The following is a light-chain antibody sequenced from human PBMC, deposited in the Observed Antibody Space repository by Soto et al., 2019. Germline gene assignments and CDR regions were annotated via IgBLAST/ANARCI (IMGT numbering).Light chain of an antibody. Sequence: VVMRQSPATLSVSPGEGATRSCRSSQWIGDTLAWYQHKPGQTPRLLIYDTSTRATGVPTRFSGSRSGAQFPLTINRLQAEDFAVYYCQTYTDWPLTLGGGPKVDIK. CDR3: QTYTDWPLT. CDR1: QWIGDT. V-gene: IGKV3-15*01. J-gene: IGKJ4*01. CDR2: DTS.